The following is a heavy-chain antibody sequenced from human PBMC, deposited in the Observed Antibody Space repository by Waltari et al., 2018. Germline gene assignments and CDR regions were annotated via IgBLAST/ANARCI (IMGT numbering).Heavy chain of an antibody. Sequence: QVQLVQSGYELKKPGASVQVSCKASGYIFTTYGINWVRQAPGQGHEWMGWINTYTGNPTYVQGFSGLFVCPLDTSVSTSYLQISSLKAEDSVIYYCARGGGTFSKPQYFDSWGQGTRVTVSS. CDR1: GYIFTTYG. J-gene: IGHJ4*02. CDR3: ARGGGTFSKPQYFDS. D-gene: IGHD1-26*01. CDR2: INTYTGNP. V-gene: IGHV7-4-1*02.